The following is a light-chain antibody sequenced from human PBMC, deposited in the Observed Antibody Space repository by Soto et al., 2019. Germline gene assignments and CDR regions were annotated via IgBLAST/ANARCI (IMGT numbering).Light chain of an antibody. Sequence: EIVLTQSPGTLSLSPGERAVLSCRASQSISNIYLAWYQHKPGRAPRLLIYDTSTRATGIPDRFSGSGFGTDFTLTISRLEPEDFAVYYCQQYSGSPETFGQGTKLEIK. CDR2: DTS. V-gene: IGKV3-20*01. CDR1: QSISNIY. CDR3: QQYSGSPET. J-gene: IGKJ1*01.